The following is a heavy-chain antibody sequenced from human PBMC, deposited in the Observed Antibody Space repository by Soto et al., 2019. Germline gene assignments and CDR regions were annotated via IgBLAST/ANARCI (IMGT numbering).Heavy chain of an antibody. CDR1: GGSISSGGYS. D-gene: IGHD4-17*01. CDR2: IYHSGST. Sequence: QLPLQESGSGLVKPSQTLSLTCAVSGGSISSGGYSWRWIRQPPGKGLEWIGYIYHSGSTYHNPSLNSRITISVDRSKNQFSLKLSSVTAADTAVYYCARGMTTVTTLDYCGQGSLVTVSS. V-gene: IGHV4-30-2*01. J-gene: IGHJ4*02. CDR3: ARGMTTVTTLDY.